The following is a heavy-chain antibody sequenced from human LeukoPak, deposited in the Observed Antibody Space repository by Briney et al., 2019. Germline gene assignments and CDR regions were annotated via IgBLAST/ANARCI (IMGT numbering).Heavy chain of an antibody. Sequence: GGSLRLSCAASGFAVSRSWMTWVRQAPGKGLEWVANINQDGREIDYVDSVRGRFTISRDNAENSLCLQINSLRAEDTAVYYCARGGLPGGFDYWGQGTLVTVSS. CDR3: ARGGLPGGFDY. V-gene: IGHV3-7*03. D-gene: IGHD4-23*01. CDR2: INQDGREI. J-gene: IGHJ4*02. CDR1: GFAVSRSW.